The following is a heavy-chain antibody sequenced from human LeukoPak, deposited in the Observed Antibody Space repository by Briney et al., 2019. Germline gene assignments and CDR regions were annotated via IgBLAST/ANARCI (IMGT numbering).Heavy chain of an antibody. CDR1: GGSIRNYY. Sequence: PSETLSLTCSVSGGSIRNYYWSWVRQPPGKGLEWIGYIHDSGSTNYSPSLKSRVTISVDTSKNQFSLKLSSVTAADTAVYYCARDYTDWGQGTLVTVSS. D-gene: IGHD3-16*01. V-gene: IGHV4-59*01. CDR3: ARDYTD. J-gene: IGHJ4*02. CDR2: IHDSGST.